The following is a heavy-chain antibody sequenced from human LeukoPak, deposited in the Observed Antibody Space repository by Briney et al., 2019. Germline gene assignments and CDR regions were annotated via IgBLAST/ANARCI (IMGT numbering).Heavy chain of an antibody. Sequence: PGGSLRLSCGASGFTFSSHGMSWVRQAPGKGLEWVSATSGSAGSTYYADSVKGRFTISRDNSKYTLYLQMNSLRAEDTAVYYCARGVIPYIPFDYWGQGTLVTVSS. J-gene: IGHJ4*02. CDR2: TSGSAGST. CDR3: ARGVIPYIPFDY. V-gene: IGHV3-23*01. D-gene: IGHD3-10*01. CDR1: GFTFSSHG.